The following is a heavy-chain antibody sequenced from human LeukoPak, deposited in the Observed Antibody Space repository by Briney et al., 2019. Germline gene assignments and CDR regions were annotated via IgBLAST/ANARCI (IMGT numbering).Heavy chain of an antibody. J-gene: IGHJ6*02. CDR1: GYTFTSYV. D-gene: IGHD6-13*01. V-gene: IGHV1-18*01. CDR2: TSAYNGNT. CDR3: AGSIAAAGTTIYYYYGMDV. Sequence: GAPVKVSCKASGYTFTSYVISWVRQAPGQGLEWMGWTSAYNGNTNYAQKLQGRVTMTTDTSTGTAYMELRSLRSDDTAVYYCAGSIAAAGTTIYYYYGMDVWGQGTTVTVSS.